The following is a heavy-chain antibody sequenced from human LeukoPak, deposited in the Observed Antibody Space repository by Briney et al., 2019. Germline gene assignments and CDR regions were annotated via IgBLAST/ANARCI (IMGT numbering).Heavy chain of an antibody. Sequence: ASVMVSYKASGYTFTSYYMHWVRQALGQGLEWMGIINPSGGSTSYAQKFQGRVTMTRDTSTSTVYMELSSLRSEDTAVYYCARDHCSSTSCYLIPGGYWGQGTLVTVSS. J-gene: IGHJ4*02. V-gene: IGHV1-46*01. CDR2: INPSGGST. CDR1: GYTFTSYY. D-gene: IGHD2-2*01. CDR3: ARDHCSSTSCYLIPGGY.